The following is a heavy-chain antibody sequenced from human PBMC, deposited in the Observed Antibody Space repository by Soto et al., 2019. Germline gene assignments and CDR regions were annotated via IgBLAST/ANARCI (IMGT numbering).Heavy chain of an antibody. D-gene: IGHD2-15*01. J-gene: IGHJ4*02. CDR3: ARGGWSLDY. Sequence: QVQLQESGPGLVKPSETLSLTCSVSGGSIISHYWSWIRQPPGKGLEWIGYIHYTGSPDYNPSLKSRLTISVDTSKNQFSLKLSSVTAADTAMYYCARGGWSLDYWGQGTLVTVSS. CDR1: GGSIISHY. V-gene: IGHV4-59*11. CDR2: IHYTGSP.